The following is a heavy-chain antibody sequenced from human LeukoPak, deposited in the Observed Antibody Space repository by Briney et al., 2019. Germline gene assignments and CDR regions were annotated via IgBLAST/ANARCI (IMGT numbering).Heavy chain of an antibody. CDR2: ITPIFGTA. D-gene: IGHD2-15*01. J-gene: IGHJ3*02. CDR3: ARVVVVAATSAFDI. CDR1: GGTFSSYA. V-gene: IGHV1-69*01. Sequence: SVKVSCKASGGTFSSYAISWVRQAPGQGLEWMGGITPIFGTANYAQKFQGRVTITADESTSTAYMELSSLRSEDTAVYYCARVVVVAATSAFDIWGQGTMVTVSS.